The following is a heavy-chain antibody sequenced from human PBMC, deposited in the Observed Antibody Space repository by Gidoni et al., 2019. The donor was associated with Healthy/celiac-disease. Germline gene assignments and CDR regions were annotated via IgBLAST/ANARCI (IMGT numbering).Heavy chain of an antibody. J-gene: IGHJ4*02. CDR2: ISGSGGST. V-gene: IGHV3-23*01. CDR3: AKSGHYYGSGSTFDY. Sequence: EVQLLESGGGLVQPGGSLRLSCAASGFTFSSYAMSWVRQAPGKGLEWVSAISGSGGSTYYADAVKGRFTISRDNSKNTLYLQMNSLRAEDTAVYYCAKSGHYYGSGSTFDYWGQGTLVTVSS. D-gene: IGHD3-10*01. CDR1: GFTFSSYA.